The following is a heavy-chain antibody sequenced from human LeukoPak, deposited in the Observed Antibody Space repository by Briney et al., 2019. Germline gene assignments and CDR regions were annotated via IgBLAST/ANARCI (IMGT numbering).Heavy chain of an antibody. Sequence: PGGSLRLSCAASGFTFSSYWMNWVRQAPGKGLEWVSYISSSSSTIYYADSVKGRFTISRDNAKNSLYLQMNSLRAEDTAVYYCAKDEARAGFGEPSPYYFDYWGQGTLVTVSS. CDR2: ISSSSSTI. CDR3: AKDEARAGFGEPSPYYFDY. V-gene: IGHV3-48*04. J-gene: IGHJ4*02. CDR1: GFTFSSYW. D-gene: IGHD3-10*01.